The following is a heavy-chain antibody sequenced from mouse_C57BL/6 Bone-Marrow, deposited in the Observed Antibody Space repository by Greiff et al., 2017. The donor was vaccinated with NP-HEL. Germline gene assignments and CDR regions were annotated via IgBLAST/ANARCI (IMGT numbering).Heavy chain of an antibody. Sequence: EVQLVESEGGLVQPGSSMKLSCTASGFTFSDYYMAWVRQVPEKGLEWVANINYDGSSTYYLDSLKIRFIISRDNAKNILYLQMSSLKSEDTATYYCAREGDYDYDGGAGYAMDYWGQGTSVTVSS. CDR1: GFTFSDYY. V-gene: IGHV5-16*01. D-gene: IGHD2-4*01. CDR3: AREGDYDYDGGAGYAMDY. CDR2: INYDGSST. J-gene: IGHJ4*01.